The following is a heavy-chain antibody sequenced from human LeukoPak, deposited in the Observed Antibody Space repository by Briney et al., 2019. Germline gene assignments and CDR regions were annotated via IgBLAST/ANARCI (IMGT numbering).Heavy chain of an antibody. CDR3: VKDRDGGNCYFDY. CDR2: IRSDGGAT. J-gene: IGHJ4*02. D-gene: IGHD5-24*01. Sequence: GGSLRLSCAPSGFMFRSFGMHWVRQAPGKCLEWVSFIRSDGGATDYAASVKGRLTVSRDNSKSTLYLQMNDLRVEDTAVYYCVKDRDGGNCYFDYWGQGVLVTVSS. CDR1: GFMFRSFG. V-gene: IGHV3-30*02.